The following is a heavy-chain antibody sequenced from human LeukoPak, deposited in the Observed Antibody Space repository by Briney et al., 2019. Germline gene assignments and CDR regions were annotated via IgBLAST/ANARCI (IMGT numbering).Heavy chain of an antibody. D-gene: IGHD1-1*01. CDR1: GFTFSSNA. J-gene: IGHJ3*02. CDR2: ISVSSTT. CDR3: AKCNLNNCREGFDI. Sequence: QPGGSLRLSCAAAGFTFSSNALSWVRQLPGEGLDWVSSISVSSTTYYLDSVKGRFTISRDNSKNALYLQMNSLRAEDTALYYCAKCNLNNCREGFDIWGQGTMVTVSS. V-gene: IGHV3-23*01.